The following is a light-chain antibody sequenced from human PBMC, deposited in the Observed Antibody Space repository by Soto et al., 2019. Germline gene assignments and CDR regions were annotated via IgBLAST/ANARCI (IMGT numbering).Light chain of an antibody. CDR2: GSS. V-gene: IGKV3-20*01. CDR3: QQYGISPPLT. Sequence: EIVLTQSPGTLSLSPGERATLSCRASQSVNSNYLAWYQQQPGQAPRLLIYGSSTRAAGIPDRFSGRGSATDFTLPISGLEPEDFAVYYCQQYGISPPLTFGGGTKVEV. CDR1: QSVNSNY. J-gene: IGKJ4*01.